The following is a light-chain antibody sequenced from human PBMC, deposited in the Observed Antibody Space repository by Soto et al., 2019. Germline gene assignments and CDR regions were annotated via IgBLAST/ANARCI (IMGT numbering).Light chain of an antibody. CDR2: GAS. Sequence: EIVLTQSPGTLSLSPGERATLSCRASQSVSSRYLAWYQQKPGQAPRLLMYGASSRATGIPDRFSGSGSGTDFTLTISRLEPEDFAVYYCQRYGSSPPYTFGQGTKLEMK. V-gene: IGKV3-20*01. J-gene: IGKJ2*01. CDR3: QRYGSSPPYT. CDR1: QSVSSRY.